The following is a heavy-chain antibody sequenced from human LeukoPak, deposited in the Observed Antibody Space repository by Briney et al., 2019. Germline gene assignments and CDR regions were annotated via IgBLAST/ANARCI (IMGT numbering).Heavy chain of an antibody. CDR3: ARAVCPTIKFCDSSYFMDV. Sequence: RPGGSLRLSCAASGFSFDDLGMTWVRHVPGKGLEWVAGINWNGASTGYADSVRGRFTISRDNAKNSLYLQMISLRAEDTALYYCARAVCPTIKFCDSSYFMDVWGKGTAVNVS. D-gene: IGHD6-6*01. J-gene: IGHJ6*03. V-gene: IGHV3-20*04. CDR1: GFSFDDLG. CDR2: INWNGAST.